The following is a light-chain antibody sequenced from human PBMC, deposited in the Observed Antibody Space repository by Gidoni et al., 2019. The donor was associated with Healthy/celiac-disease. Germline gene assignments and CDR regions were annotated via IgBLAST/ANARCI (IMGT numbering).Light chain of an antibody. CDR2: KAS. CDR3: QQYNSYSLCS. V-gene: IGKV1-5*03. J-gene: IGKJ2*04. CDR1: QSISSW. Sequence: DIQMTQSPSTLSASVGDRVTITCRASQSISSWLAWYQQKPGKAPKLLIYKASSLESGVPSRFSGSGSWTEFTLTISSLQPDDFATYYCQQYNSYSLCSFGQGTKLEIK.